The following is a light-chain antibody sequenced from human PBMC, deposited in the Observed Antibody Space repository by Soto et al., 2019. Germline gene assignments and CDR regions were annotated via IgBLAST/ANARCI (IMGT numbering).Light chain of an antibody. CDR2: GAS. Sequence: IVLTQSPATLSLSPGKRATLSCRASQNISNYLIWYQQKPGQAPRLLIYGASSRATGIPDRFSGSGSGTDFTLTISRLEPEDFAVYYCQQYGSSPGTFGPGTKVDIK. J-gene: IGKJ3*01. V-gene: IGKV3-20*01. CDR3: QQYGSSPGT. CDR1: QNISNY.